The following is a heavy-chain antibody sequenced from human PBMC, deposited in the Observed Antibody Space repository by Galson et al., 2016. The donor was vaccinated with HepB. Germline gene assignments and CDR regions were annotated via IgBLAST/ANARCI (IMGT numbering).Heavy chain of an antibody. D-gene: IGHD5-12*01. J-gene: IGHJ4*02. V-gene: IGHV5-51*01. Sequence: QSGAEVTKPGESLQISCKGSGSTFTRHWIGWVRQMPGKGLEWMGIIFPGDSDATYSQSFQGRVTTSVDRSISTAYLPWSSLKASDTAVYFCARHQSMYHNTSRSLRYEAGLGTIDSWGQGTLVTVSS. CDR3: ARHQSMYHNTSRSLRYEAGLGTIDS. CDR2: IFPGDSDA. CDR1: GSTFTRHW.